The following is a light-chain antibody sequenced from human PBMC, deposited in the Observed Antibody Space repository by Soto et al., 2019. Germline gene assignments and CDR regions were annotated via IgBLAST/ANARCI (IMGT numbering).Light chain of an antibody. Sequence: SYELTQPPSVSVSPGQTASITCSGDKLGDKSAGWYQQKPGQSPVLVIYQDSKRPSGIPERFSGSNSGNTATLTISGTQAMDEADYYCQAWDSSTVVFGTGTKLTVL. CDR3: QAWDSSTVV. V-gene: IGLV3-1*01. J-gene: IGLJ1*01. CDR2: QDS. CDR1: KLGDKS.